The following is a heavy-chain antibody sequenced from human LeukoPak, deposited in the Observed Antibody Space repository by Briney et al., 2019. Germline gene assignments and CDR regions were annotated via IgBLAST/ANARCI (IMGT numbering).Heavy chain of an antibody. D-gene: IGHD3-10*01. Sequence: SVKVSCKASGGTFSSYAISWVRQAPGQGLKWMGRIIPIFGTANYAQKFQGRVTITTDESTSTAYMELSSLRFEDTAVYYCARDRGGVSFYYYYMDVWGKGTTVTVSS. CDR1: GGTFSSYA. V-gene: IGHV1-69*05. CDR2: IIPIFGTA. J-gene: IGHJ6*03. CDR3: ARDRGGVSFYYYYMDV.